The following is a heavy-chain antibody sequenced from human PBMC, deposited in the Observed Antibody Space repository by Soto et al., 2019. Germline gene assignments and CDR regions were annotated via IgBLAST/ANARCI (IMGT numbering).Heavy chain of an antibody. CDR3: ARDWYFYGSGSPNHMDV. CDR1: GYTFSNYG. D-gene: IGHD3-10*01. V-gene: IGHV1-18*01. CDR2: ISAHNGNS. Sequence: QVQLVQSGDEMRKPGASVKVPCRASGYTFSNYGITWVRQAPGQGLEWMGWISAHNGNSKYAQSLQGRLTLTTDTSTSTAYMELRSLRSDDTAVYYCARDWYFYGSGSPNHMDVWGKGTTVSVSS. J-gene: IGHJ6*03.